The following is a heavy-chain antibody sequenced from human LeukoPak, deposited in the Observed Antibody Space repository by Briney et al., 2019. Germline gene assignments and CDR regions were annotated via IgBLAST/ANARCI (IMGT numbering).Heavy chain of an antibody. V-gene: IGHV3-30*18. D-gene: IGHD1-1*01. Sequence: GGSLRLSCAASGFTFSNYGMHWVRQTPGKGLEWVALISSDGSKNIYADSVKGRFTISRDNSKNTVYLQMNSQRAEDTAVYYCVKGLVQTTMSYSVDYWGQGALVTVSS. J-gene: IGHJ4*02. CDR1: GFTFSNYG. CDR3: VKGLVQTTMSYSVDY. CDR2: ISSDGSKN.